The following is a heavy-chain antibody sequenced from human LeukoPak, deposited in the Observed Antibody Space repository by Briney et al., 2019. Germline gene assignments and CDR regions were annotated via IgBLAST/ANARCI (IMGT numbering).Heavy chain of an antibody. V-gene: IGHV4-4*07. J-gene: IGHJ4*02. CDR2: IYFSGSN. CDR1: VGAISGYF. D-gene: IGHD5-12*01. CDR3: AREPTSGREPTSGRPLDY. Sequence: TLSLTRTVSVGAISGYFWSCSPHPAAKRLEWSVRIYFSGSNNYYPSLKSRVTMSLDTSKNPLSLNLSSVTAADTAVYYCAREPTSGREPTSGRPLDYWGQGTLVTVSS.